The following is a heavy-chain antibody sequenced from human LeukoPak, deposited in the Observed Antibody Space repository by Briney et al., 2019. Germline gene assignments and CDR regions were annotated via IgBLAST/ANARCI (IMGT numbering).Heavy chain of an antibody. CDR2: IWGADET. CDR1: GITLSNYG. V-gene: IGHV3-23*01. CDR3: AKTQGYYDA. J-gene: IGHJ5*02. Sequence: RAGGSLRLSCAVSGITLSNYGMSWVRQAPGKGLELVSGIWGADETVYGDAVKGRITISRDNSKNTLYLQMNSLRADDTAVYYCAKTQGYYDAWGQGALVTVSS. D-gene: IGHD2-15*01.